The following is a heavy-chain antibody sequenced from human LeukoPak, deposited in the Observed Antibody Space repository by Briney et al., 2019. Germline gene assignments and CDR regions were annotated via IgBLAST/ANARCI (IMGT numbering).Heavy chain of an antibody. CDR2: IYHSGST. D-gene: IGHD3-10*01. V-gene: IGHV4-4*02. CDR1: GGSISSSNW. CDR3: ARGGLVRGTMNSLIAFDI. Sequence: SETLSLTCAVSGGSISSSNWWSWVRQPPGKGLEWIGEIYHSGSTNYNPSLKSRVTISVDKSKNQFSLQLNSVTPEDTAFYYCARGGLVRGTMNSLIAFDIWGQGIMVTVSS. J-gene: IGHJ3*02.